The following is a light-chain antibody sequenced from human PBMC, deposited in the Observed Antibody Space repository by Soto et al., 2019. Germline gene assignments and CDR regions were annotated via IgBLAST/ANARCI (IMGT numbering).Light chain of an antibody. CDR2: AAS. V-gene: IGKV1-9*01. J-gene: IGKJ3*01. CDR3: QQLNSYPLA. Sequence: DIQLTQSPSFLSASVGDRVTITCRASQGISSYLAWYQQKPGKAPKLLIYAASTLQSGVPSRFSGSGSGTEFTLTSSSLQPEDFATYYFQQLNSYPLAFGPGTKVYIK. CDR1: QGISSY.